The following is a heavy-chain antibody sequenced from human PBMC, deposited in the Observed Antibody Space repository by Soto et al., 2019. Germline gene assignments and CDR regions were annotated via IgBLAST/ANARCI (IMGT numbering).Heavy chain of an antibody. D-gene: IGHD3-9*01. J-gene: IGHJ4*02. CDR3: AKTIIHYDSDS. CDR1: GFRITSNA. V-gene: IGHV3-23*01. CDR2: MTSDGGAS. Sequence: DVQLLESGGGLVQPGGSLRLSCAASGFRITSNAMTWVRQAPGKGLEWVSLMTSDGGASYYSDSVRGRVTISRDTSKNTLYLQMNSLRVEDTAIYYCAKTIIHYDSDSWGQGTLVSVSS.